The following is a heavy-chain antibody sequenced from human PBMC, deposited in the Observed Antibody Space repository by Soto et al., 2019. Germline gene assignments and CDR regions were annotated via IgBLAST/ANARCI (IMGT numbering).Heavy chain of an antibody. V-gene: IGHV4-30-4*01. J-gene: IGHJ4*02. Sequence: QVQLQESGPGLVKPSQTLSLTCTFSGGYTRSGDDYWIWIRQPPGKGLEWIGYIYYSGSNYYNTSFKRRVTTTVDTSKNQFSQEMSSVSAGDTAVYLCARGRVVVVITTSPCPFDYWGQGTLVTVSS. CDR1: GGYTRSGDDY. CDR3: ARGRVVVVITTSPCPFDY. CDR2: IYYSGSN. D-gene: IGHD3-22*01.